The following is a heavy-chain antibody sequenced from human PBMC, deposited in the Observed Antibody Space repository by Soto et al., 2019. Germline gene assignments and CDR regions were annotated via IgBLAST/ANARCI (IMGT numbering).Heavy chain of an antibody. CDR2: MFYSGSP. J-gene: IGHJ4*02. D-gene: IGHD4-17*01. Sequence: PSETLSLTCTVSGGSINNYYWSWIRQPPGKALEWIGYMFYSGSPTYNPSLKGRVTMSVDTSKNQFSLKLSSVTAADTAVYYCARGSDYGRYWDQGTLVTVSS. CDR3: ARGSDYGRY. V-gene: IGHV4-59*01. CDR1: GGSINNYY.